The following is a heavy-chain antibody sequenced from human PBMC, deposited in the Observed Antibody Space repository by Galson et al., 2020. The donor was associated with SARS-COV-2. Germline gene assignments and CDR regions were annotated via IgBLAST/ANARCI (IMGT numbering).Heavy chain of an antibody. CDR3: ARDVHLDYFDY. CDR2: ISPSGSNT. V-gene: IGHV1-46*01. CDR1: GYTFTNHF. J-gene: IGHJ4*02. Sequence: ASVKVSCKTSGYTFTNHFMHWVRQAPGQGLEWMGIISPSGSNTSYAQKFQGRVTMTTDTSTGTVFMEWRSLRSDDSAKYYCARDVHLDYFDYWGQGTLVTVSS. D-gene: IGHD1-1*01.